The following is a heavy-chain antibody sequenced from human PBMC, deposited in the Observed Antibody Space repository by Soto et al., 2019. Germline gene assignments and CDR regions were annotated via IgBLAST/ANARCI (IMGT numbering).Heavy chain of an antibody. Sequence: GGSLRLSCAASGFTFSSYSMNWVRQAPGKGLEWVSYISSSSSTIYYADSVKGRFTISRDNAKNSLYLQMNSLRAEDTAVYYCARDRIAEADGWAYNWFDPWGQGTLVTVSS. V-gene: IGHV3-48*01. CDR3: ARDRIAEADGWAYNWFDP. CDR2: ISSSSSTI. CDR1: GFTFSSYS. J-gene: IGHJ5*02. D-gene: IGHD6-19*01.